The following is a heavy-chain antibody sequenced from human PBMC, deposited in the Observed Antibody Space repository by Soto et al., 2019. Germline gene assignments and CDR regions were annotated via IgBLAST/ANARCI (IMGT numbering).Heavy chain of an antibody. CDR3: ARTKGLLSYYGSGSNYYYYYMDV. J-gene: IGHJ6*03. Sequence: SGPTLVNPTETLTLTCTVSGFSLSNARMGVSWIRQPPGKALEWLAHIFSNDEKSYSTSLKSRLTISKDTSKSQVVLTMTNMDPVDTATYYCARTKGLLSYYGSGSNYYYYYMDVWGKGTTVTVSS. CDR1: GFSLSNARMG. V-gene: IGHV2-26*01. CDR2: IFSNDEK. D-gene: IGHD3-10*01.